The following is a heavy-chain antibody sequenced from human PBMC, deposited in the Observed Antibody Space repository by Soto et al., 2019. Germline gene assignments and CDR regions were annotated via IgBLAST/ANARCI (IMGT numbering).Heavy chain of an antibody. Sequence: PSETLSLTCTVSRGSISNYYWSWIRQPPGKGPEWIGYVYHSGTTDYNPSLESRVTISLDTSKNQFSLKLNSVTPADTAVYYCATRPPGVWVGGFDEWSQGTLVTVSS. CDR2: VYHSGTT. V-gene: IGHV4-4*09. J-gene: IGHJ4*02. D-gene: IGHD1-26*01. CDR3: ATRPPGVWVGGFDE. CDR1: RGSISNYY.